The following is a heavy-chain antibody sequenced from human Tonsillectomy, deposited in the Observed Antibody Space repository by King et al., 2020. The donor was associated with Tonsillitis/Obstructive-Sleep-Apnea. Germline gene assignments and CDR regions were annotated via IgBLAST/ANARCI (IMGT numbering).Heavy chain of an antibody. CDR1: GGSISSYY. J-gene: IGHJ4*02. D-gene: IGHD3-10*01. V-gene: IGHV4-4*07. Sequence: QLQESGPGLVKPSETLSLTCKVSGGSISSYYWSWIRQPAGKGLEWIWRSYTSWSTNYNPSLKSRGTMSIDTSNNQFSLKLSSVTATDTAVYYSALSYTSGSSAFDYWGQGTLVTVSS. CDR2: SYTSWST. CDR3: ALSYTSGSSAFDY.